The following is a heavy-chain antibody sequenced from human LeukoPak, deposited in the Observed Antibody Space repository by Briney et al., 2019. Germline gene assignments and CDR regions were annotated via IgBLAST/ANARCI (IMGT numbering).Heavy chain of an antibody. D-gene: IGHD7-27*01. CDR3: AKLIGDESF. J-gene: IGHJ4*02. V-gene: IGHV3-23*01. CDR2: VSASGGTT. CDR1: GCTFSSYG. Sequence: GGSLRLSCAASGCTFSSYGMHWVRQAPGKGLEWVSSVSASGGTTNYADSVKGRFTISRDNSKNTLYLQMNSLRVEDKAVYYCAKLIGDESFWGQGTLVTVSS.